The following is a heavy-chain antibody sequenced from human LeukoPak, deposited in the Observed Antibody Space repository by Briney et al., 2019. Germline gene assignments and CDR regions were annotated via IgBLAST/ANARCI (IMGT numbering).Heavy chain of an antibody. Sequence: PEGSLRLSCAASGFTFSSYSMNWVRQAPGKGLEWVSSISSSSSYIYYADSVKGRFTISRDNAKNSLYLQMNSLRAEDTAVYYCAREVRDIVVVVAASPFDYWGQGTLVTVSS. CDR3: AREVRDIVVVVAASPFDY. CDR2: ISSSSSYI. D-gene: IGHD2-15*01. CDR1: GFTFSSYS. J-gene: IGHJ4*02. V-gene: IGHV3-21*01.